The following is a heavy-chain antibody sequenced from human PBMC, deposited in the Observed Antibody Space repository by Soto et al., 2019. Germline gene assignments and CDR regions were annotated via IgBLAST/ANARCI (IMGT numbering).Heavy chain of an antibody. D-gene: IGHD4-17*01. CDR3: ARDPTNDYGDDTFAY. V-gene: IGHV1-69*06. Sequence: QVLLLQSGGEVQRPGSSVKVSCKASGDAFKSYAISWVRQAPGPGLEYMGGIIPSYDRAKYAQKFQVRLTVTADIYTRTVCMELSGLKSEDTAVYFGARDPTNDYGDDTFAYWGQGTKVSVSS. J-gene: IGHJ4*02. CDR1: GDAFKSYA. CDR2: IIPSYDRA.